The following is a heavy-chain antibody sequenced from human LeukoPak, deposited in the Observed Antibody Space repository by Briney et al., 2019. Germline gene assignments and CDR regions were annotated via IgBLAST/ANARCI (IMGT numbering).Heavy chain of an antibody. D-gene: IGHD3-22*01. J-gene: IGHJ4*02. CDR1: GYSISSGYY. V-gene: IGHV4-4*07. Sequence: SETLSLTCTVSGYSISSGYYWSWIRQPAGKGLEWIGRIYSSGSTNYNPSLKSRVTMSVDTSKSQFSLKLSSVTAADTAVYYCARGMITSGGLHYWGQGTLVTVSS. CDR2: IYSSGST. CDR3: ARGMITSGGLHY.